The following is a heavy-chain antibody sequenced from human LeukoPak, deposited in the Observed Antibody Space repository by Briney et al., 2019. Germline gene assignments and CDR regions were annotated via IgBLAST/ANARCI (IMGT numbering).Heavy chain of an antibody. Sequence: SETLSLTCAVYGGSFSGYYWSWICQPPGKGLEWIGEINHSGSTNYNPSLKSRVTISVDTSKNQFSLKLSSVTAADTAVYYCARGGFVYYGSGSYYYYWGQGTLVTVSS. CDR1: GGSFSGYY. J-gene: IGHJ4*02. D-gene: IGHD3-10*01. CDR2: INHSGST. CDR3: ARGGFVYYGSGSYYYY. V-gene: IGHV4-34*01.